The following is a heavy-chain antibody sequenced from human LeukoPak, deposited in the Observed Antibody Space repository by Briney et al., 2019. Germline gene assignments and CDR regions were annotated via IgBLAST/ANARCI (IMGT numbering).Heavy chain of an antibody. CDR1: GGSISNYY. D-gene: IGHD1-26*01. J-gene: IGHJ4*02. CDR3: ARDLSGSYEYYFDY. CDR2: IFTSGST. V-gene: IGHV4-4*07. Sequence: SETLSLTCTVSGGSISNYYWSWIRQPAGKGLEWIGRIFTSGSTNYNPSLKSRVTMSVDTSKNQFSLKLSSVTAADTAVYYCARDLSGSYEYYFDYWGQGTLVTVSS.